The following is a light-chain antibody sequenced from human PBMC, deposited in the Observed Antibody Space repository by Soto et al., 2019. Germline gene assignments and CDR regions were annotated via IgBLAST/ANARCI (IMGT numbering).Light chain of an antibody. CDR2: WAS. CDR1: QSVLYSSNNKNY. J-gene: IGKJ3*01. V-gene: IGKV4-1*01. Sequence: DIVMTQSPDSLAVSLGERATINCKSSQSVLYSSNNKNYLAWYQQKPGQPPKLLIYWASTRESGVPERFSGSWSGTDFTLTISSLQAEDVAVYYCQQYYSTPPFTFGPGTKVDIK. CDR3: QQYYSTPPFT.